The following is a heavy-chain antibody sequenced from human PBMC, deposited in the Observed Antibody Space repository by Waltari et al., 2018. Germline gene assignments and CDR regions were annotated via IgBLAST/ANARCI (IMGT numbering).Heavy chain of an antibody. Sequence: QVQLVQSGAEVKKPGASVKVSSKASGYTFTSYDSNCVRQATGQGLEWMGWMNPNSGNTGHAQKFQGRATMTRNTSISTAYMELSSLRSEDTAVYYCARGLSGSYYSTAAVWGQGTLVTVSS. CDR1: GYTFTSYD. J-gene: IGHJ4*02. V-gene: IGHV1-8*01. CDR2: MNPNSGNT. D-gene: IGHD1-26*01. CDR3: ARGLSGSYYSTAAV.